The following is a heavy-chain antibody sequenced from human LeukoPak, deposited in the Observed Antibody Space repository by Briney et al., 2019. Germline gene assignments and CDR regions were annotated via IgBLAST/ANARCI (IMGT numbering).Heavy chain of an antibody. CDR1: GYTFTSYD. CDR3: ARDRETVYDSSGYPNWFDP. D-gene: IGHD3-22*01. Sequence: ASVKVSCKASGYTFTSYDINWVRQATGQGLEWMGWMNPNSGNTGYAQKFQGRVTMTRDTSISTAYMELSSLRSDDTAVYYCARDRETVYDSSGYPNWFDPWGQGTLVTVSS. CDR2: MNPNSGNT. J-gene: IGHJ5*02. V-gene: IGHV1-8*01.